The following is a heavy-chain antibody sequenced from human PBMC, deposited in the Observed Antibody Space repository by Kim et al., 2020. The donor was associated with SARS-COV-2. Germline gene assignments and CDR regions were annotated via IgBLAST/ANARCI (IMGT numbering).Heavy chain of an antibody. J-gene: IGHJ6*02. D-gene: IGHD6-19*01. CDR3: ARDQTVAGSYYYYGMDV. V-gene: IGHV3-30*07. Sequence: VKGRLTIPRDNSKNTLYLQMNSLRAEDTAVYYCARDQTVAGSYYYYGMDVWGQGTTVTVSS.